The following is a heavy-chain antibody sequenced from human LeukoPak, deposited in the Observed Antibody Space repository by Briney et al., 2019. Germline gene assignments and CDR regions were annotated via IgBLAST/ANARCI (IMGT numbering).Heavy chain of an antibody. D-gene: IGHD6-13*01. CDR2: ISSISSGL. V-gene: IGHV3-48*02. CDR1: GFTFRTYS. CDR3: ARESSYFLDY. Sequence: GGSLRLSCAASGFTFRTYSMNWVRQAPGKGLEWISYISSISSGLYYADSVKGRFTISRDNAKNLLYLQMNSLGDEDTAVYYCARESSYFLDYWGQGTLVTVSS. J-gene: IGHJ4*02.